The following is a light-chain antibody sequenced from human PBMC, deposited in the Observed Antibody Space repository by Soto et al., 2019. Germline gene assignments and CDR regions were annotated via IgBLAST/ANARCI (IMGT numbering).Light chain of an antibody. CDR2: EVS. J-gene: IGLJ2*01. V-gene: IGLV2-14*01. CDR3: NSCTDTTRLI. CDR1: SSDVGSYNY. Sequence: QSVLTQPASVSGSPGQSITISCTGTSSDVGSYNYVSWYQQHPGKAPKLMIYEVSDRPSGISSRFSGSKSGNTASLTISGLQAEDEADYYCNSCTDTTRLIFGGGTKLTVL.